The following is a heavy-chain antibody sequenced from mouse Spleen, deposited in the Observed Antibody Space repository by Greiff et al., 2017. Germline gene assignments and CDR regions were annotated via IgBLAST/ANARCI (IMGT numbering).Heavy chain of an antibody. Sequence: QVQLQQPGAELVRPGTSVKLSCKASGYTFTSYWMHWVKQRPGQGLEWIGVIDPSDSYTNYNQKFKGKATLTVDTSSSTAYMQLSSRTSEDSAVYYCGRGGTGFAYWGQGTLVTVSA. CDR1: GYTFTSYW. CDR3: GRGGTGFAY. D-gene: IGHD3-3*01. CDR2: IDPSDSYT. J-gene: IGHJ3*01. V-gene: IGHV1-59*01.